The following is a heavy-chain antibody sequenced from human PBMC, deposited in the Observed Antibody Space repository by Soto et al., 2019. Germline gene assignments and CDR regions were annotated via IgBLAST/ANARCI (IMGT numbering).Heavy chain of an antibody. D-gene: IGHD2-2*01. V-gene: IGHV5-51*01. CDR1: GYSFSDYW. CDR3: ARRVPAAGYGMDV. CDR2: IYPGDSDT. Sequence: GESLKIFCKGSGYSFSDYWIGWVRQMPGKGLEWMGIIYPGDSDTRYSPSFQGQVTISADKSISTDYLQWSSLRASDTAMYYCARRVPAAGYGMDVWGQGNTVTVSS. J-gene: IGHJ6*02.